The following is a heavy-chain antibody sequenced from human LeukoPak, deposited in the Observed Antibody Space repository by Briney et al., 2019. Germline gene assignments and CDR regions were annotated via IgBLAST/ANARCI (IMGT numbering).Heavy chain of an antibody. J-gene: IGHJ4*02. CDR2: ISSSGSTI. D-gene: IGHD6-19*01. CDR3: ATLISGWSLY. CDR1: GFTFSSYE. Sequence: GGSLRLSCAASGFTFSSYEMNWVRQAPGKGLEWVSYISSSGSTIYYADSVKGRFTISRDNAKNSLYLQMNSLRAEDTAVYYCATLISGWSLYWGQGTLVTVSS. V-gene: IGHV3-48*03.